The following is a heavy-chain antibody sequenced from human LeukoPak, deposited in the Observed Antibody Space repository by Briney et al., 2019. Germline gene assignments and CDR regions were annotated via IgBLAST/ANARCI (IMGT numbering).Heavy chain of an antibody. V-gene: IGHV4-4*07. D-gene: IGHD3-3*01. CDR2: IYHSGST. Sequence: SETLSLTCTVSGGSISSYYWSWIRQPAGKGLEWIGSIYHSGSTYYNPSLKSRVTISVDTSKNQFSLKLSSVTAADTAVYYCARDTSYDFWSGYLGNDYWGQGTLVTVSS. J-gene: IGHJ4*02. CDR3: ARDTSYDFWSGYLGNDY. CDR1: GGSISSYY.